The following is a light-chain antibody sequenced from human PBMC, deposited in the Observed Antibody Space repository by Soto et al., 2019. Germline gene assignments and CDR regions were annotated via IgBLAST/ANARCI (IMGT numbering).Light chain of an antibody. Sequence: QSALTQPASVSGSPGQSITISCSGTSSDVGGYNYVAWYQQYPGKAPKLIIYEVSYRPSGVSNRFSGSKSGNTASLTISGLQAEDEADYYCSSYTSSSTLVFGGGTKVTVL. CDR1: SSDVGGYNY. CDR3: SSYTSSSTLV. CDR2: EVS. V-gene: IGLV2-14*01. J-gene: IGLJ3*02.